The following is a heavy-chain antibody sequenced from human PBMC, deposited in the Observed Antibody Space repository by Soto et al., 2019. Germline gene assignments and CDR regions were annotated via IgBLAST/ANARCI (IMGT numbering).Heavy chain of an antibody. CDR2: ISLYSDGT. V-gene: IGHV1-18*01. D-gene: IGHD2-2*01. CDR3: ARVVPGAEAWFGP. Sequence: QVQLVQSGGEVKRPGASVKVSCKTSGYTFSNYCITWVRQAPGQPLEWLGWISLYSDGTNYAQKFQGRVSMTTDTSTTTAYMEMRSLRSDDTAVYYCARVVPGAEAWFGPWGQGTLGTGSS. CDR1: GYTFSNYC. J-gene: IGHJ5*02.